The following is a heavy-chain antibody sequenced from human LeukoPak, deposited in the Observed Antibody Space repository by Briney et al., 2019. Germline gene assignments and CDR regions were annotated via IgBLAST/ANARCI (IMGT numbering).Heavy chain of an antibody. Sequence: ASVKVSCKASGGTFSSYAISWVRQAPGQGLGWMGGIIPIFGTANYAQKFQGRVTITADESTSIAYMELSSLRSEDTAVYYCARPETKLELPYYYYYYGMDVWGQGTTVTVSS. CDR3: ARPETKLELPYYYYYYGMDV. J-gene: IGHJ6*02. D-gene: IGHD1-7*01. CDR2: IIPIFGTA. CDR1: GGTFSSYA. V-gene: IGHV1-69*13.